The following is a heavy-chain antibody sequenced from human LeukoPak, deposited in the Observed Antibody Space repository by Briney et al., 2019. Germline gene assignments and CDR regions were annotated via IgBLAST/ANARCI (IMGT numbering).Heavy chain of an antibody. D-gene: IGHD2-2*01. J-gene: IGHJ3*02. CDR2: IYTSGST. CDR1: GGSISSGSYY. V-gene: IGHV4-61*02. CDR3: ARELLEVVPAASAFDI. Sequence: SETLSLTCTASGGSISSGSYYWSWIRQPAGKGLEWIGRIYTSGSTNYNPSLKSRVTISVDTSKNQFSLKLSSVTAADTAVYYCARELLEVVPAASAFDIWGQGTMVTVSS.